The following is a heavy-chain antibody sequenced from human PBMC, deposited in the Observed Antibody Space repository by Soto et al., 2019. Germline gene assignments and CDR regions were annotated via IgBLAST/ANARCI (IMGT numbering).Heavy chain of an antibody. CDR3: ARGRRRESCVGGDGYYFDV. Sequence: QITLKESGPTLVKPTQTLKLTCTFSVFSFSDGAVGGSWFRQSPGKAAEWLANYYWDEDEWHSPSLRTRLSIRYEAARSEVVLSMGDIDPQDTATYFCARGRRRESCVGGDGYYFDVWGQGLQVAASP. D-gene: IGHD5-18*01. V-gene: IGHV2-5*02. J-gene: IGHJ4*02. CDR2: YYWDEDE. CDR1: VFSFSDGAVG.